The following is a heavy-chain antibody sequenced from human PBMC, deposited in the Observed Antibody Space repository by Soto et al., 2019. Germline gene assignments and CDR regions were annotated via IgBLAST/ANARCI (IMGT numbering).Heavy chain of an antibody. Sequence: GGSLRLSCAASGFTFSSYGMHWVRQAPGKGLEWVAVISYDGSNKYYADSVKGRFTISRDNSKNTLYLQMNSLRAEDTAVYYCAKGTKRDGYYYYYMDVWGKGTTVTVSS. J-gene: IGHJ6*03. CDR3: AKGTKRDGYYYYYMDV. V-gene: IGHV3-30*18. CDR1: GFTFSSYG. CDR2: ISYDGSNK.